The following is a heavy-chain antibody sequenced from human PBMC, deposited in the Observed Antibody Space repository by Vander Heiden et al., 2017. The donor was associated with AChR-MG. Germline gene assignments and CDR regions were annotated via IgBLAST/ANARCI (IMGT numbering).Heavy chain of an antibody. Sequence: EVQLVASGGGLVQPGGSLRLSCAASRVTFRSDSMNWVRQAPGKGLGWVSYISSSSSTIYYADSVKGRFTISRDNAKNSLYLQMNSLRAEDTAVYYCARVTGAYYYDSSGYYFDYWGQGTLVTVSS. J-gene: IGHJ4*02. CDR3: ARVTGAYYYDSSGYYFDY. CDR1: RVTFRSDS. D-gene: IGHD3-22*01. V-gene: IGHV3-48*01. CDR2: ISSSSSTI.